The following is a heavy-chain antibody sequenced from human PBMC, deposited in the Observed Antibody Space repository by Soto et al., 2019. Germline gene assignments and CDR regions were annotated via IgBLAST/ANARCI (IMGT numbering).Heavy chain of an antibody. CDR2: IYSGGST. V-gene: IGHV3-53*04. Sequence: GGSLRLSCAASGFTVSSNYMSWVRQAPGKGLEWVSVIYSGGSTYYADSVKGRFTISRHNSKNTLYLQMNSLRAEDTAVYYCARGDPSRIQLWSSNYMDVWGKGTTVTVSS. D-gene: IGHD5-18*01. CDR1: GFTVSSNY. CDR3: ARGDPSRIQLWSSNYMDV. J-gene: IGHJ6*03.